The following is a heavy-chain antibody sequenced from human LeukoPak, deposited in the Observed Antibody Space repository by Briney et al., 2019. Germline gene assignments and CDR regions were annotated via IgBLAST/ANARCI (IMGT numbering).Heavy chain of an antibody. V-gene: IGHV3-43*02. CDR1: GFTFDDYA. J-gene: IGHJ4*02. Sequence: GGSLRLSCAASGFTFDDYAMHWVRQAPGKGLECVSHNSGDGGSTYYADSVKGRFTISRDNSKNSLYLQMNSLRTEDTALYYCAKDNPSGGDLHYWGQGTLVTVSS. CDR2: NSGDGGST. CDR3: AKDNPSGGDLHY. D-gene: IGHD2-21*02.